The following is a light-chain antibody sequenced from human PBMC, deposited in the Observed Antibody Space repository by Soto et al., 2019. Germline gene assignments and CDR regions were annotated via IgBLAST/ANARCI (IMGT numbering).Light chain of an antibody. CDR1: QGISSY. CDR3: QQLNSYPRVT. J-gene: IGKJ4*01. Sequence: DIQLTQSPSFLSASVGDRVTITCRASQGISSYLAWYQQKPGKAPKLLIYAASTLQSGVPSRFSGSGSGTEFTLTISSLQPEDFATYYCQQLNSYPRVTFGAGTKVEIK. CDR2: AAS. V-gene: IGKV1-9*01.